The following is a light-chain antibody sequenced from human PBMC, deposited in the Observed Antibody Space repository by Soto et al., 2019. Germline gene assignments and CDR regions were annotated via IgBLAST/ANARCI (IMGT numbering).Light chain of an antibody. CDR2: DVS. J-gene: IGLJ2*01. V-gene: IGLV2-14*03. Sequence: QSALTQPASVSGSPGQSITISCTGTSNDIGGYNYVSWYQHHPGKAPKLMIYDVSDRPSGVSNRFSGSKSGNTASLTISGLQAEDEADYYCSSYTSRSSVLLGGGTKLTVL. CDR1: SNDIGGYNY. CDR3: SSYTSRSSVL.